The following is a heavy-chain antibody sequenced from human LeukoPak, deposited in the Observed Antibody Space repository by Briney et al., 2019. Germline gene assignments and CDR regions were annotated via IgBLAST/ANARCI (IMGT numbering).Heavy chain of an antibody. CDR1: GGSFSDYY. CDR3: ARQWLISPLFDY. Sequence: PSETLSLTCAVYGGSFSDYYWSWIRQPPGKGLEWIGEINHSGSTNYNPSLKSRVTISVDTSKNQFSLKLSSVTAADTAVYYCARQWLISPLFDYWGQGTLVTVSS. J-gene: IGHJ4*02. D-gene: IGHD6-19*01. CDR2: INHSGST. V-gene: IGHV4-34*01.